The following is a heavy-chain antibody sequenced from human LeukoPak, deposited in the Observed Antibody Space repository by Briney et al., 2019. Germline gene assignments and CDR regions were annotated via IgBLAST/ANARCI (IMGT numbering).Heavy chain of an antibody. J-gene: IGHJ6*03. CDR2: IYSGGST. CDR1: GFTVSSNY. V-gene: IGHV3-53*01. D-gene: IGHD6-19*01. CDR3: LTRSLVAVTGNYYMDV. Sequence: PGGSLRLSCAASGFTVSSNYMSWVRQAPGKGLEWVSVIYSGGSTYYADSVKGRFTISRDYSENILYLQMNSLRAEDTAVYYCLTRSLVAVTGNYYMDVWGKGTTVTVSS.